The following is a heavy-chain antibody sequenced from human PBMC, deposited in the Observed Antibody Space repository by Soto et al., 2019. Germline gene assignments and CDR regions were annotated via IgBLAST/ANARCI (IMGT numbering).Heavy chain of an antibody. V-gene: IGHV3-30*18. CDR1: GFTFSSYG. CDR3: AKLLNSYGNY. Sequence: QVQLVESGGGVVQPGRSLRLSCAASGFTFSSYGMHWVRQAPGKGLEWVAVISYDGSNKYYADSVKGRFTISRDNSKNTLYLQMNSLRAEDTAVYYCAKLLNSYGNYWGQGTLVTVSS. D-gene: IGHD5-18*01. CDR2: ISYDGSNK. J-gene: IGHJ4*02.